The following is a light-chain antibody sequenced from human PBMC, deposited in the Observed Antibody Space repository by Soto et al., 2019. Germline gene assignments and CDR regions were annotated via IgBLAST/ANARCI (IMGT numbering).Light chain of an antibody. CDR1: SSNIGAGYD. J-gene: IGLJ3*02. V-gene: IGLV1-40*01. Sequence: QSVLTQPPSVSGAPGQRVTISCTGSSSNIGAGYDVHWYQQLPGTAPKLLIYGNSKRPSGVPDRFSGSKSGTSASLAITGLQAEDEADYYCQSYHSSLSGWVFGGGTKLTVL. CDR2: GNS. CDR3: QSYHSSLSGWV.